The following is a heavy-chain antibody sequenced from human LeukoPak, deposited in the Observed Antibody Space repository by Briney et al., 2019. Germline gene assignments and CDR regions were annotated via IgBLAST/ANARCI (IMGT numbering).Heavy chain of an antibody. D-gene: IGHD1-26*01. CDR2: IRYDGSNK. Sequence: GGSLRLSCAASGFTFSSYGMHWVRQAPGKGLEWVAFIRYDGSNKYYADSVKGRFTISRDNSKNTLYLQMNSLRAEDTAVYYCARDSKAWDSGSNFDYWGQGTLVTVSS. CDR3: ARDSKAWDSGSNFDY. V-gene: IGHV3-30*02. CDR1: GFTFSSYG. J-gene: IGHJ4*02.